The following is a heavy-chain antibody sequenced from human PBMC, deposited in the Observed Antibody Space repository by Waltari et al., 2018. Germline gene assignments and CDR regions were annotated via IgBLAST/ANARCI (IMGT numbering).Heavy chain of an antibody. V-gene: IGHV3-23*01. J-gene: IGHJ4*02. CDR3: AKDRWQQLYSTPFDY. D-gene: IGHD6-13*01. Sequence: EVQLLESGGGLVQPGGSLRLSCAASGFTFSSYAMSWVRQAPGKGLEWVSVSSVSCGSTYYADSVKGRFTISRDNSKNTLYLQMNSLRAEDTAVYYCAKDRWQQLYSTPFDYWGQGTLVTVSS. CDR2: SSVSCGST. CDR1: GFTFSSYA.